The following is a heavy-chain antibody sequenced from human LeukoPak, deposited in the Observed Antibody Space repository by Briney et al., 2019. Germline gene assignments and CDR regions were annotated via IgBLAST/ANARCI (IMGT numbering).Heavy chain of an antibody. D-gene: IGHD6-19*01. Sequence: ASVKVSCKASGYTFTGYYMHRVRQAPGQGLEWMGWINPNSGGTNYAQKFQGWVTMTRDTSISTAYMELSRLRSDDTAVYYCARVRLPVAGSGYYYYGMDVWGQGTTVTVSS. V-gene: IGHV1-2*04. CDR1: GYTFTGYY. J-gene: IGHJ6*02. CDR3: ARVRLPVAGSGYYYYGMDV. CDR2: INPNSGGT.